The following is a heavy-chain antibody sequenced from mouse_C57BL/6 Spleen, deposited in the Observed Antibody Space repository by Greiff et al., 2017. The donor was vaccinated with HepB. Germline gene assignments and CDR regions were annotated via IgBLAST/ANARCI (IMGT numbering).Heavy chain of an antibody. CDR2: ISSGGSYT. Sequence: DVQLVESGGDLVKPGGSLKLSCAASGFTFSSYGMSWVRQTPDKRLEWVATISSGGSYTYYPDSVKGRFTISRDNAKNSMYRQMSSLKSEDTAMYYCVKETGTSSMVYWGQGTSVTVS. CDR3: VKETGTSSMVY. D-gene: IGHD4-1*01. J-gene: IGHJ4*01. CDR1: GFTFSSYG. V-gene: IGHV5-6*01.